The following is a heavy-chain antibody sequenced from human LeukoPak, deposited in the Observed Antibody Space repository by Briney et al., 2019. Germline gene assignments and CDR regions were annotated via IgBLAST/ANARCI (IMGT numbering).Heavy chain of an antibody. Sequence: ASVKVSCKASGYTFTSYDINWVRQATGQGLEWMGWMNPNSGNTGYAQKFQGRVTITRNTSISTAYMELSSLRSADTAVYYCARGSCSSTSCYTNYFYYYMDVWGKGTTVTVSS. D-gene: IGHD2-2*02. CDR1: GYTFTSYD. V-gene: IGHV1-8*03. J-gene: IGHJ6*03. CDR2: MNPNSGNT. CDR3: ARGSCSSTSCYTNYFYYYMDV.